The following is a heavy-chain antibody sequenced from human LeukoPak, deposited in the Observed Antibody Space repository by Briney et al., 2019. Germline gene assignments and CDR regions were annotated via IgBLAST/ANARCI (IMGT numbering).Heavy chain of an antibody. CDR2: IYHSGST. Sequence: SETLSLTCAVSGYSISSGYYWGWIRQPPGKGLEWIGSIYHSGSTYYNPSLKSRVTISVDTSNNQFSLKLSSVTAADTAVYYCARVGYDILTGYHDYWGQGTLVTVSS. CDR3: ARVGYDILTGYHDY. V-gene: IGHV4-38-2*01. J-gene: IGHJ4*02. D-gene: IGHD3-9*01. CDR1: GYSISSGYY.